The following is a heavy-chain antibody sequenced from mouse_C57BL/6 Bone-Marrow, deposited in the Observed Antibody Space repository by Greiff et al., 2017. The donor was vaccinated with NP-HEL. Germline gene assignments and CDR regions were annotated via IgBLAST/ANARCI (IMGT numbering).Heavy chain of an antibody. CDR2: ISYDGSN. V-gene: IGHV3-6*01. Sequence: DVQLQESGPGLVKPSQSLSLTCSVTGYSITSGYYWNWIRQFPGNKLEWMGYISYDGSNNYNPSLKNRISITRDTSKNQFFLKLNSVTTEDTATYYCAREKGITTVVATTSYYYAMDYWGQGTSVTVSS. CDR3: AREKGITTVVATTSYYYAMDY. CDR1: GYSITSGYY. J-gene: IGHJ4*01. D-gene: IGHD1-1*01.